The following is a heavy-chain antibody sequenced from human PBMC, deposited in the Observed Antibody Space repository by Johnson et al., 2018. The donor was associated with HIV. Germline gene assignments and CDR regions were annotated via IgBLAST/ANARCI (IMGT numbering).Heavy chain of an antibody. Sequence: QVQLVESGGGVVQPGRSLRLSCAASGFTFSSYAMHWVRQAPGKGLEWVAVISYHGSNTYYADSMRGRFTISRANSKNTLYLQMNSLRVEDTAVYYCATVWRTEGRLAFDVWGQGTMVTVSS. J-gene: IGHJ3*01. D-gene: IGHD1-1*01. CDR2: ISYHGSNT. V-gene: IGHV3-30*04. CDR3: ATVWRTEGRLAFDV. CDR1: GFTFSSYA.